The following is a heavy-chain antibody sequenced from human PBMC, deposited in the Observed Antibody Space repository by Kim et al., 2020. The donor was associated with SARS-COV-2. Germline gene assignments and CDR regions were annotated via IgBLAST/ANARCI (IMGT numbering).Heavy chain of an antibody. CDR1: GFTFSSYW. J-gene: IGHJ5*02. CDR2: IKQDGSEK. V-gene: IGHV3-7*01. D-gene: IGHD3-3*01. Sequence: GGSLRLSCAASGFTFSSYWMSWVRQAPGKGLEWVANIKQDGSEKYYVDSVKGRFTISRDNAKNSLYLQMNSLRAEDTAVYYCARFKTRITIFGVVITGGGYGLWFDPWGQGTLVTVSS. CDR3: ARFKTRITIFGVVITGGGYGLWFDP.